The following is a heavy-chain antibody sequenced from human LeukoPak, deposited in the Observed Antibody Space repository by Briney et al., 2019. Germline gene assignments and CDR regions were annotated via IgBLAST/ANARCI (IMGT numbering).Heavy chain of an antibody. J-gene: IGHJ4*02. D-gene: IGHD1-26*01. CDR3: ATEDGDSGSFYFDH. Sequence: PGGSLRLACAVSEFSYWMSWVRPGPGKGLEWVGSIKEDGSERYYGDSVKGRFTISSDNTKNALYLQMNALRAEDTAVYYCATEDGDSGSFYFDHWGQGTLVTVSS. CDR2: IKEDGSER. CDR1: EFSYW. V-gene: IGHV3-7*01.